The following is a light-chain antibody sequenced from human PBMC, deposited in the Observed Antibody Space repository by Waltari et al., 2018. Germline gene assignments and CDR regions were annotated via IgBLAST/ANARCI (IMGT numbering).Light chain of an antibody. CDR3: LQDYNYPRT. CDR2: AAS. Sequence: AIQMTQSPSSLSASVGDRVTITCRASQDIRNALGWYQQKPREAPKLLIYAASNLQSGVPSKFSGSGSGTDFTLTISSLQPEDFATYYCLQDYNYPRTFGQGTKVEIK. V-gene: IGKV1-6*01. J-gene: IGKJ1*01. CDR1: QDIRNA.